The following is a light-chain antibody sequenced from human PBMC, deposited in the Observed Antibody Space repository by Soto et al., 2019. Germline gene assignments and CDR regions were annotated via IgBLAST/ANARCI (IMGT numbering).Light chain of an antibody. CDR1: QSVSSY. CDR2: DAS. J-gene: IGKJ3*01. CDR3: QQRSNSFT. Sequence: EIVLTQSPATLSLSPGERATLSCRASQSVSSYLAWYQQKPGQAPRLLIYDASSRATGIPAMFSGSGSGTDFTLTISSLKPDAFAVYYWQQRSNSFTFGPGTKVDI. V-gene: IGKV3-11*01.